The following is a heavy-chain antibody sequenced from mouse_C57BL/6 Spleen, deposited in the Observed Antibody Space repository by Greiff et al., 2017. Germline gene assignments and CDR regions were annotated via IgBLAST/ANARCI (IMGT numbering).Heavy chain of an antibody. D-gene: IGHD2-5*01. CDR1: GFTFSDYY. CDR3: SRGGYSNYVDYYAMDY. CDR2: INYDGSST. Sequence: EVKLVESEGGLVQPGSSMKLSCTASGFTFSDYYMAWVRQVPEKGLEWVANINYDGSSTYYLDSLKSRFIISRDNAKNILYLQMSSLKSEDTATYYCSRGGYSNYVDYYAMDYWGQGTSVTVSS. V-gene: IGHV5-16*01. J-gene: IGHJ4*01.